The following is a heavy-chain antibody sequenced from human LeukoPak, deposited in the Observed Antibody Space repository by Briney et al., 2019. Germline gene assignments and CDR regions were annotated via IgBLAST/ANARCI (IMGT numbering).Heavy chain of an antibody. CDR3: ARDVGIPYGSGFDY. CDR1: GFTFSDYY. D-gene: IGHD3-10*01. V-gene: IGHV3-11*04. CDR2: ISSTSSPI. Sequence: GGSLRLSCAASGFTFSDYYMSWIRQAPGKGLEWVSYISSTSSPIFYADSVKGRFTISRDNAKNSLYLQMNSLRVEDTAVYYCARDVGIPYGSGFDYWGQGTLVTVPP. J-gene: IGHJ4*02.